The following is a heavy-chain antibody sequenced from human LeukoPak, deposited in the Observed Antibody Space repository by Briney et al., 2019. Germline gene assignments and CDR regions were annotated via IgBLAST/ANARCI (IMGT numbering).Heavy chain of an antibody. D-gene: IGHD3-10*01. CDR2: IKSKTDGGTT. Sequence: PGGSLRLSCAASGFTFSNAWMSWVRQAPGKGLEWVGRIKSKTDGGTTDYAAPVKGRFTISRDDSKNTLYLQMNSLKTEDTAVYYCTTGTTAITMVRGVIRRYFDYWGQGTLVTVSS. CDR3: TTGTTAITMVRGVIRRYFDY. V-gene: IGHV3-15*01. CDR1: GFTFSNAW. J-gene: IGHJ4*02.